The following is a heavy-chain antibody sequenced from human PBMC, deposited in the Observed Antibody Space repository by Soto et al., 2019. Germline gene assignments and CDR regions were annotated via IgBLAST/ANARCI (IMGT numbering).Heavy chain of an antibody. CDR1: EFPVSNNY. V-gene: IGHV3-53*01. CDR3: ARSYSSGWEFDH. Sequence: PGGSLRLSCAASEFPVSNNYMTWVRQAPGKGLEWVSVIYKDGRAYYADYVKGRFISSRDNAQNSLTLKLNSLRVEDTSVYYCARSYSSGWEFDHWGQGTQVTVSS. J-gene: IGHJ4*02. D-gene: IGHD6-19*01. CDR2: IYKDGRA.